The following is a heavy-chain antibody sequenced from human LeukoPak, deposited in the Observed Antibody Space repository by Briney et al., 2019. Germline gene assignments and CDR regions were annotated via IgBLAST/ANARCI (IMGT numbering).Heavy chain of an antibody. V-gene: IGHV4-34*01. J-gene: IGHJ4*02. CDR3: ARVVGMATIDY. Sequence: PSETLSLTCAVYGGSFSGYYWSWIRQPPGKGLEWIGEINHSGSTNYNPSLKSRVTISVDTSKNQFSLKLSSVTAADTAVYYCARVVGMATIDYWGQGTLVTVSS. CDR1: GGSFSGYY. CDR2: INHSGST. D-gene: IGHD5-24*01.